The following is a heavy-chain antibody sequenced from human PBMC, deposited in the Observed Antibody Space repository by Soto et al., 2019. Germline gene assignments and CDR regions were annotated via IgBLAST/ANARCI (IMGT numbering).Heavy chain of an antibody. Sequence: GSLRLSCAASGFTFSSYWMHWVRQAPGKGLVWVSRINSDGSSTTYADSVKGRFTISRDNAKNTLYLQMNSLRAEDTAVYYCARDRLPTVFGVNQPPCFDPWGQGTLVTVSS. CDR1: GFTFSSYW. V-gene: IGHV3-74*01. CDR2: INSDGSST. J-gene: IGHJ5*02. CDR3: ARDRLPTVFGVNQPPCFDP. D-gene: IGHD3-3*01.